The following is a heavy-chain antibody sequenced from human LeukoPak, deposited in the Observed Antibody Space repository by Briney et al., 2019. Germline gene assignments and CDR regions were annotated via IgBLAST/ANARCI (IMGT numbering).Heavy chain of an antibody. V-gene: IGHV4-34*01. D-gene: IGHD3-22*01. CDR1: GGSFRGYY. CDR3: ARHLILVTEGYSSDAFDI. CDR2: VNHSGST. Sequence: SETLSLTCAVYGGSFRGYYWSWIRQPPGKGLEWIGEVNHSGSTNYNPSLKSRVTISVDTSKNQFSLKLSSVTAADTAVYYCARHLILVTEGYSSDAFDIWGQGTMVTVSS. J-gene: IGHJ3*02.